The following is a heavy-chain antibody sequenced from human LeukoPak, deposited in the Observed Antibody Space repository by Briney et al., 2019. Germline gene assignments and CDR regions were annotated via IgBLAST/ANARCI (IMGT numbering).Heavy chain of an antibody. V-gene: IGHV3-30-3*01. CDR3: AREWTYSSGWSAPGY. J-gene: IGHJ4*02. Sequence: PGGSLRLSCVASEFTFSDYAMHWVRQAPGKGLEWVALLLYDGSNKEYADSVKGRFIISRDNSKNTLYLQMDSLRVDDTAIYYCAREWTYSSGWSAPGYWGQGTLVTVSS. CDR1: EFTFSDYA. D-gene: IGHD6-19*01. CDR2: LLYDGSNK.